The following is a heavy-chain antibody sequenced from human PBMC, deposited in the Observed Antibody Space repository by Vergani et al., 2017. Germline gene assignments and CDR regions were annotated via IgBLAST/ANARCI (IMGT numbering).Heavy chain of an antibody. D-gene: IGHD3-10*01. CDR1: GFTFDDYA. Sequence: EVQLVESGGGLVQPGRSLRLSCAASGFTFDDYAMHWVRQAPGKGLEWVSSISWNSGTLGYGDSVKGRFTIARDNAKNSLNLQMNSLRTEDTALYYCAKVSAPETYGGEAVDIWGEGTMVTVSS. J-gene: IGHJ3*02. CDR2: ISWNSGTL. CDR3: AKVSAPETYGGEAVDI. V-gene: IGHV3-9*01.